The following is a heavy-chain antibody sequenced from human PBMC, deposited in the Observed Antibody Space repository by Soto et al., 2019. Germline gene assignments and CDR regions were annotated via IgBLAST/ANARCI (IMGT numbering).Heavy chain of an antibody. V-gene: IGHV1-8*01. CDR2: MNPKSANT. D-gene: IGHD4-4*01. CDR1: RYTFISYD. Sequence: QVQLVQSGAEVKKPGASVKVSCKASRYTFISYDINWVRQATGQGLEWMGWMNPKSANTGYAQNFQGRVTMTRNTPISTSYMELSSLRSEDTAVYYCAKSPSWETTVTPCYFDYWGQGTLVTVSS. CDR3: AKSPSWETTVTPCYFDY. J-gene: IGHJ4*02.